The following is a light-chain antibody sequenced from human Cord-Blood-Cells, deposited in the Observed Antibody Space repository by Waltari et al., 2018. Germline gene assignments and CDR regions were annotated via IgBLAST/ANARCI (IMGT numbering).Light chain of an antibody. CDR3: QQYYSTPPIT. Sequence: DIVMTQSPDSLAVSLGEGATINCKSSQSGLYSSNNKNYLAWYQQKPGQPPKLLIYWASTRESGVPDRFSGSGSGTDFTLTISSLQAEDVAVYYCQQYYSTPPITFGQGTRLEIK. CDR1: QSGLYSSNNKNY. J-gene: IGKJ5*01. CDR2: WAS. V-gene: IGKV4-1*01.